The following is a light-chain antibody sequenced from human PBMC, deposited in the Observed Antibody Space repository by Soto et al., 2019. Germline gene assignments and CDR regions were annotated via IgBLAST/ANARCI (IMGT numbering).Light chain of an antibody. J-gene: IGLJ1*01. CDR2: DVS. CDR1: SSDVGNYNY. V-gene: IGLV2-14*01. CDR3: SSYTSSSTLEV. Sequence: ALTHPASVSWSPGQSITISCTGTSSDVGNYNYVSWYQQHPGKAPKLMIYDVSNRPSGVSNRFSGSKSGNTASLTISGLQAEDEADYYCSSYTSSSTLEVFGTGTKVPS.